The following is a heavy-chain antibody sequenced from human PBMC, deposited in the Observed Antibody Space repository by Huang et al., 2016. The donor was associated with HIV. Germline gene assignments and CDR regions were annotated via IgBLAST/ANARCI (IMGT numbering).Heavy chain of an antibody. V-gene: IGHV2-5*01. J-gene: IGHJ4*02. CDR3: ERRPLGAGYYFDS. CDR2: IYWNDDT. D-gene: IGHD3-16*01. CDR1: GFSLTPTGIA. Sequence: QITLKESGPTLVKPTQTLTLTCTFSGFSLTPTGIAVGWIRQPPVKALEWLALIYWNDDTRYRPSLKTRLTRSKDTSRNQVVLTVTDVDPLDTATYYCERRPLGAGYYFDSWGQGMLVTVTS.